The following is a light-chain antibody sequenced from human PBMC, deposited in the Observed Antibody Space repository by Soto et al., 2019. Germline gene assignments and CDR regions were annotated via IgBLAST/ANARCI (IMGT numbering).Light chain of an antibody. CDR2: EVS. CDR3: SSYTSSSTYV. J-gene: IGLJ1*01. Sequence: QSVLTQPPSVSGSPGHSFTISCTGTSSDVGSYNRVSWYQQPPGTAPKLLIYEVSNRPSGVPDRFSGSKSGNTASLTISGLQAEDEADYYCSSYTSSSTYVFGSGTKVTVL. CDR1: SSDVGSYNR. V-gene: IGLV2-18*02.